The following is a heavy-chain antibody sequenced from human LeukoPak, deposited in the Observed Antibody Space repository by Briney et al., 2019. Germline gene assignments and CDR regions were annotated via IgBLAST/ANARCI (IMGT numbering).Heavy chain of an antibody. V-gene: IGHV3-23*01. CDR2: ISGSGGST. CDR1: GFTFSSYA. Sequence: PGGSLRLSCAASGFTFSSYAMSWVRQAPGKGLEWVSAISGSGGSTYYADSVKGRFTISRDNSKNTLYLQMNSLRAEDTAVYYCARDDHLGYCSGGSCYHFDYWGQGTLVTVSS. J-gene: IGHJ4*02. CDR3: ARDDHLGYCSGGSCYHFDY. D-gene: IGHD2-15*01.